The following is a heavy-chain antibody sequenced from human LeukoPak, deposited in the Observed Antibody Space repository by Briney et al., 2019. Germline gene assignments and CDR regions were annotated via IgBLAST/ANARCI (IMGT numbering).Heavy chain of an antibody. Sequence: ASVKVSCKVSGYTLTELSMHWVRQAPGKGLEWMGGFDPEDGETIYAQKFQGRVTMTEDTSTDTAYMELSSLRSEDTAVYYCATAGSGYRRRAEYFQHWGQGTLVTVCS. D-gene: IGHD3-22*01. CDR3: ATAGSGYRRRAEYFQH. CDR1: GYTLTELS. J-gene: IGHJ1*01. V-gene: IGHV1-24*01. CDR2: FDPEDGET.